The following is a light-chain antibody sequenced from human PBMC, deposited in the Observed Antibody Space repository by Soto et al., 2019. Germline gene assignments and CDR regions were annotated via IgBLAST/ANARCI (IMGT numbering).Light chain of an antibody. CDR3: QQRSNWPRT. Sequence: EIVLTQSPVTLSLSPGERATLSCRASQSMSSSLAWYQQKPGQAPRLLIYIAANRATGIPARFSGSGSGTDFTLTISSLEPEDFAVYYCQQRSNWPRTFGQGTKVEIK. V-gene: IGKV3-11*01. J-gene: IGKJ1*01. CDR1: QSMSSS. CDR2: IAA.